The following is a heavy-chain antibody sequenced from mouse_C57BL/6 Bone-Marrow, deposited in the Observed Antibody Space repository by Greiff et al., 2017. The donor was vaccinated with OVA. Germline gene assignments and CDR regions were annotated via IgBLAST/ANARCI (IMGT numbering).Heavy chain of an antibody. Sequence: EVQVVESGEGLVKPGGSLKLSCAASGFTFSSYAMSWVRQTPEKRLEWVAYISSGGDYIYYADTVKGRFTISRDNARNTLYLQMSSLKSEDTAMYYCTRDPTMVTTGAMDYWGQGTSVTVSS. CDR2: ISSGGDYI. J-gene: IGHJ4*01. CDR1: GFTFSSYA. D-gene: IGHD2-9*01. V-gene: IGHV5-9-1*02. CDR3: TRDPTMVTTGAMDY.